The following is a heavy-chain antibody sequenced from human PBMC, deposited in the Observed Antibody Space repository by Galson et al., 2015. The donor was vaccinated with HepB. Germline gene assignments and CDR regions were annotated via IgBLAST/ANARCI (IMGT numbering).Heavy chain of an antibody. CDR3: ARDQESGYSYGQSPDY. CDR2: ISSSSSYI. J-gene: IGHJ4*02. V-gene: IGHV3-21*01. CDR1: GFTFSSYS. D-gene: IGHD5-18*01. Sequence: SLRLSCAASGFTFSSYSMNWVRQAPGKGLEWVSSISSSSSYIYYADSVKGRFTISRDNAKNSLYLQMNSLRAEDTAVYYCARDQESGYSYGQSPDYWGQGTLVTVSS.